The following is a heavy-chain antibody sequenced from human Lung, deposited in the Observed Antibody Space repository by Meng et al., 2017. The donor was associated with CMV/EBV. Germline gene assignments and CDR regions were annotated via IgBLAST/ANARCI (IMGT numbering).Heavy chain of an antibody. V-gene: IGHV4-31*03. CDR1: GGSISNGGYY. Sequence: SETLSLXCTVSGGSISNGGYYWSWIRQHPGKGLEWIGYIYYSGSTYYNPSLKSRVTISVDTSKNQFSLKLSSVTAADTAVYYCARDRCSSTSCYFGSYYYGMDVWGQGTTVTVSS. CDR3: ARDRCSSTSCYFGSYYYGMDV. D-gene: IGHD2-2*01. J-gene: IGHJ6*02. CDR2: IYYSGST.